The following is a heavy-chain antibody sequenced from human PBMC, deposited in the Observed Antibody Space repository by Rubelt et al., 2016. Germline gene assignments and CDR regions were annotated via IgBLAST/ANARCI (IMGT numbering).Heavy chain of an antibody. Sequence: EVQLVESGGGLIQPGGSLRLSCAASGFTVSSNYMSWVRQAPGKGLEWVSYISSSGSTIYYADSVKGLFTTSRVSAKNSRYLQMNSLRAEETAVYYCARASPDSRGPLDYWGQGTLVTVSS. J-gene: IGHJ4*02. D-gene: IGHD3-22*01. CDR3: ARASPDSRGPLDY. V-gene: IGHV3-48*03. CDR2: ISSSGSTI. CDR1: GFTVSSNY.